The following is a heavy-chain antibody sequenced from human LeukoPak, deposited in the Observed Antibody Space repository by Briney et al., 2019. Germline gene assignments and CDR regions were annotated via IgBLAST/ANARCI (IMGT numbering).Heavy chain of an antibody. CDR2: INPSGGST. D-gene: IGHD3-22*01. CDR1: GYTFTSYY. J-gene: IGHJ4*02. V-gene: IGHV1-46*01. Sequence: ASEKVSCKASGYTFTSYYMHWVRQAAGRGLEWMGIINPSGGSTSYAQKFQGRVTMTRDTSTSTVYMELSSLRSEDTAVYYCARGLVYYYDSSGYYYYFDYWGQGTLVTVSS. CDR3: ARGLVYYYDSSGYYYYFDY.